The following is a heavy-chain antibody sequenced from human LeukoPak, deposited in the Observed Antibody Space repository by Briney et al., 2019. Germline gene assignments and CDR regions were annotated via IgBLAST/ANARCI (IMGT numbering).Heavy chain of an antibody. V-gene: IGHV4-39*07. CDR1: GGSISSGSYY. Sequence: SETLSLTCTVSGGSISSGSYYWGWIRQPPGKGLEWIGSIYYSGSTYYNPSLKSRVTTSVDTSKNQFSLKLSSVTAADTAVYYCASSSSWLHDAFDIWGQGTMVTVSS. J-gene: IGHJ3*02. CDR2: IYYSGST. D-gene: IGHD6-13*01. CDR3: ASSSSWLHDAFDI.